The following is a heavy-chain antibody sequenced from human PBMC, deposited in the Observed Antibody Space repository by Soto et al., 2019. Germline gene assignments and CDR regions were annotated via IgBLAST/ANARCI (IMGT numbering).Heavy chain of an antibody. Sequence: ASVKVSCKASGYTFTSYGISWVRQAPGQGLEWMGWISAYNGNTNYAQKLQGRVTMTTDTSTSTAYMELRSRRSDDTAVYYCARDTPRYCSSTSCYDNGYYYGMDVWGQGTTVTVSS. V-gene: IGHV1-18*01. D-gene: IGHD2-2*01. CDR1: GYTFTSYG. CDR3: ARDTPRYCSSTSCYDNGYYYGMDV. J-gene: IGHJ6*02. CDR2: ISAYNGNT.